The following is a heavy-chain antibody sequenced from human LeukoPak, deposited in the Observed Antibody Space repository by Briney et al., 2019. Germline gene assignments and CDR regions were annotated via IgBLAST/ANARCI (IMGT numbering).Heavy chain of an antibody. CDR2: FSGSGGRT. D-gene: IGHD3-22*01. CDR3: AKDSYDSSGYSSFDV. V-gene: IGHV3-23*01. Sequence: GGSLRLSCAASGFTFSSYGMSWVRQAPGKGLEWVSTFSGSGGRTYYADSVKGRFTISRDNSKNTLYLQTNSLRADDTAVYYCAKDSYDSSGYSSFDVWGQGTMVTVSS. CDR1: GFTFSSYG. J-gene: IGHJ3*01.